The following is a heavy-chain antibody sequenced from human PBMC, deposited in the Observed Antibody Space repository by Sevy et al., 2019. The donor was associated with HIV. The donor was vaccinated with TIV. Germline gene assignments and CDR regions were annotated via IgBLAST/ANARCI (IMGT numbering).Heavy chain of an antibody. V-gene: IGHV3-30*18. CDR3: AKDSALYYYDSSGYSSSGMDV. D-gene: IGHD3-22*01. CDR1: GFTFSSYG. Sequence: GGSLRLSCAASGFTFSSYGMHWVRQAPGKGLEWVAVISYDGSNKYYADSVKGRFTISRDNSKKTLYLQMNSLRAEDTAVYYCAKDSALYYYDSSGYSSSGMDVWGQGTTVTVSS. J-gene: IGHJ6*02. CDR2: ISYDGSNK.